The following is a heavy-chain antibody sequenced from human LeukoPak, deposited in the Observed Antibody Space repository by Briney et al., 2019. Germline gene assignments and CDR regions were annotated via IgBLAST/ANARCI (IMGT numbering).Heavy chain of an antibody. CDR1: GFTVSSNY. D-gene: IGHD3-9*01. Sequence: PGGCLRLSCAASGFTVSSNYMSWVRQAPGKGLEWVSGIYSGGSTYYADSVKGRFTISRDNSKNTLYLQMNSLRAEDTAVYYCAREDILTGFDYWGQGTLVTVSS. CDR2: IYSGGST. V-gene: IGHV3-53*01. J-gene: IGHJ4*02. CDR3: AREDILTGFDY.